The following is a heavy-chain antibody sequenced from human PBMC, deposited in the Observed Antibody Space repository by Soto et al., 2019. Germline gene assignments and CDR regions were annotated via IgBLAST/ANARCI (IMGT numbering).Heavy chain of an antibody. Sequence: PGGSLRLACAASGFTVGSDSMRWVRQGPGGGLEWVSAMSDSAERIFYVDSVKGRFTISRDHSKNKLYLQMDSLRPEDTALYYCVKDGDYSGYDLSYYFAYWGQGAPVTVSS. CDR1: GFTVGSDS. D-gene: IGHD5-12*01. CDR2: MSDSAERI. V-gene: IGHV3-23*01. J-gene: IGHJ4*02. CDR3: VKDGDYSGYDLSYYFAY.